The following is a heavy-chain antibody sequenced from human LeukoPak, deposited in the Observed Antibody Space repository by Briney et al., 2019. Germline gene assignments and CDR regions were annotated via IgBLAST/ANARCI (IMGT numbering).Heavy chain of an antibody. CDR2: INYGGNEN. CDR1: GFIFNNYW. Sequence: GGSLVLSCAASGFIFNNYWMQWVRQAPGKGLEWVANINYGGNENYHVDSVKGRFSISRDNVRNSLYLQMNSLRAEDTAVYYCTRGDPDKWGQGTLVIVSS. J-gene: IGHJ4*02. V-gene: IGHV3-7*03. CDR3: TRGDPDK. D-gene: IGHD2-21*02.